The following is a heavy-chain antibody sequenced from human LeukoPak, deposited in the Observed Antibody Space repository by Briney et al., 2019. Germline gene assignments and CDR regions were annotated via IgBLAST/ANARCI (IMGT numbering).Heavy chain of an antibody. V-gene: IGHV3-30*18. D-gene: IGHD3-22*01. J-gene: IGHJ6*02. CDR1: GFTFSSYG. CDR3: AKGGAMIVVVSSPYGMDV. Sequence: GGSLRLSCAASGFTFSSYGMHWVRQAPGKGLEWVAVITYDGSNKYYADSVKGRFTISRDNSKNTLYLQMNSLRAEDSAVYYCAKGGAMIVVVSSPYGMDVWGQGTTVTVSS. CDR2: ITYDGSNK.